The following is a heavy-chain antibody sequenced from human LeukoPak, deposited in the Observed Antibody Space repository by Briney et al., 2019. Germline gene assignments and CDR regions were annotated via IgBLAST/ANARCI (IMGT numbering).Heavy chain of an antibody. CDR2: IYSDGST. D-gene: IGHD6-13*01. V-gene: IGHV3-66*01. CDR3: ARGTRSSSGY. J-gene: IGHJ4*02. Sequence: PGGSLRLSCAVSGFIVSSNYMSWVRQAPGKGLEWVSIIYSDGSTYYADSVEGRFTISADNSKNTLYLQMNSLRAEDTAIYYCARGTRSSSGYWGQGTLVTVSS. CDR1: GFIVSSNY.